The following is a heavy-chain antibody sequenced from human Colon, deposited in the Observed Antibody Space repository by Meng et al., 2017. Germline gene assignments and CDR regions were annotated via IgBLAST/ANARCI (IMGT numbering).Heavy chain of an antibody. Sequence: SLKISCAASGFTFSSYWMSWVRQAPGKGLEWVANINLDGSEKYYVDSVKGRFTISRDNAKNSLSLQMNSLRAEDTAVYYCARRRGSGSFDYWGQGTLVTVSS. CDR2: INLDGSEK. D-gene: IGHD3-10*01. J-gene: IGHJ4*02. V-gene: IGHV3-7*01. CDR3: ARRRGSGSFDY. CDR1: GFTFSSYW.